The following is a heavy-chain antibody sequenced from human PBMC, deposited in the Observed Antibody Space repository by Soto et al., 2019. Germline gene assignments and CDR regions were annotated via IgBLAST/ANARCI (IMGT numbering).Heavy chain of an antibody. D-gene: IGHD3-3*01. CDR3: ARQSIPYDFWSGYDRHNWFDP. Sequence: PGESLKISCKGSGYSFTSYWIGWVRQMPGKGLEWMGIIYPGDSDTRYSPSFQGQVTISADKSINTAYLQWSSLKASDTAMYYCARQSIPYDFWSGYDRHNWFDPWGQGTLVTVSS. CDR1: GYSFTSYW. V-gene: IGHV5-51*01. J-gene: IGHJ5*02. CDR2: IYPGDSDT.